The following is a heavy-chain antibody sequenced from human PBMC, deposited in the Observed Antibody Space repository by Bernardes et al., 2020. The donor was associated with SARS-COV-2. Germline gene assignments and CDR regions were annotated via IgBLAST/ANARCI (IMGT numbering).Heavy chain of an antibody. CDR3: ARDHPTPYDFWSGYLKDYYYYMDV. V-gene: IGHV4-34*01. CDR2: INHSGST. J-gene: IGHJ6*03. D-gene: IGHD3-3*01. CDR1: GGSFSGYY. Sequence: SESLSLTCAGYGGSFSGYYWSWIRKPPGKGLEWIGEINHSGSTNYNPSLKSRVTISVDTSKNQFSLKLSSVTAADTAVYYCARDHPTPYDFWSGYLKDYYYYMDVWGKGTTVTVSS.